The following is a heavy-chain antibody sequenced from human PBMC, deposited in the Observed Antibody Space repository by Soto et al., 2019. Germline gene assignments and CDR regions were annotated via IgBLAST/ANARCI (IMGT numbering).Heavy chain of an antibody. CDR3: TTGSVECV. CDR2: IKRNSDGGRT. Sequence: DVQLVESGGGLVKPGGSLRLSCAASGFTFYNSWMNWVRQAPGKGLEWVGRIKRNSDGGRTDYAAPVKGRFTISRDDSENTLYLQMNSLKTEDTAVYYCTTGSVECVWGQGTTVSVSS. J-gene: IGHJ6*02. CDR1: GFTFYNSW. V-gene: IGHV3-15*07. D-gene: IGHD2-15*01.